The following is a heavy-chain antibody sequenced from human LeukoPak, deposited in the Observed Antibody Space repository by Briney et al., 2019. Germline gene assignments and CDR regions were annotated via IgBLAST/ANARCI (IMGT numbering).Heavy chain of an antibody. J-gene: IGHJ4*02. CDR2: ISAYNANT. V-gene: IGHV1-18*01. CDR3: ARKALNLGALGY. Sequence: ASVKVSCKASGYTFTSYGISWVRQAPGQGLEWMGWISAYNANTNYAQKLQDRITMTKDTSTSTVFMELRSLTSDDTAVYYCARKALNLGALGYWGQGTLVTVSS. D-gene: IGHD3-16*01. CDR1: GYTFTSYG.